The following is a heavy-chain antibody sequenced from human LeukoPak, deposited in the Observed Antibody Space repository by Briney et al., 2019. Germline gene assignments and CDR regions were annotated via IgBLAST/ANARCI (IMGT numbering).Heavy chain of an antibody. CDR2: ISGYGGST. J-gene: IGHJ4*02. D-gene: IGHD4-17*01. CDR1: GFTFSNYA. CDR3: AKASRDYGDYDR. V-gene: IGHV3-23*01. Sequence: PGGSLRLSCAASGFTFSNYAMSWVRQAPGTGLEWVSAISGYGGSTYYADSVKGRFTISRDNSKNTLDLQMNSLRAEDTAVYYCAKASRDYGDYDRWGQGTLVTVSS.